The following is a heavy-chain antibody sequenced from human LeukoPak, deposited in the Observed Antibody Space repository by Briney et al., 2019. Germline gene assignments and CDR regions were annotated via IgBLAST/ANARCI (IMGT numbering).Heavy chain of an antibody. CDR1: GFTFTIYW. Sequence: PGGSLRLSCEASGFTFTIYWMSWVRQAPGKGLEWVANIKEDGSEKYYADSVKGRFTVSRDNAKNSLYLQMNSLRVEDTAVYYCARDHRDYRYYGMDVWGQGTPVTVSS. CDR3: ARDHRDYRYYGMDV. V-gene: IGHV3-7*01. J-gene: IGHJ6*02. CDR2: IKEDGSEK.